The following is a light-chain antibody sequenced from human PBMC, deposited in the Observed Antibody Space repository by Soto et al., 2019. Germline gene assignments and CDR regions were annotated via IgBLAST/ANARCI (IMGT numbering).Light chain of an antibody. CDR2: TAS. CDR3: QQSYSRPRT. Sequence: DIQMTQSPSSLSASVGDRVTITCRASQSISTYVNWYQQKPRKAPNLLIYTASSLQSGVPSRFSGSGSGTDFTLTISSLQPEDFATYFCQQSYSRPRTFGQGTKVEVK. V-gene: IGKV1-39*01. CDR1: QSISTY. J-gene: IGKJ1*01.